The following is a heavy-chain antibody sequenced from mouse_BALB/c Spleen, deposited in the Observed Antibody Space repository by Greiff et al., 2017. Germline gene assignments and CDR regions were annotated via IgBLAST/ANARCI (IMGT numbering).Heavy chain of an antibody. CDR1: GYTFTSYV. J-gene: IGHJ2*01. Sequence: VQLKESGPELVKPGASVKMSCKASGYTFTSYVMHWVKQKPGQGLEWIGYINPYNDGTKYNEKFKGKATLTSDKSSSTAYMELSSLTSEDSAVYYCAKKDYRYDGDFDYWGQGTTLTVSS. V-gene: IGHV1-14*01. CDR3: AKKDYRYDGDFDY. D-gene: IGHD2-14*01. CDR2: INPYNDGT.